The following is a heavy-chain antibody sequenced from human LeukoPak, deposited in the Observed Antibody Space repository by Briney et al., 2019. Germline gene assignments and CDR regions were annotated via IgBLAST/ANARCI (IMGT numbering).Heavy chain of an antibody. D-gene: IGHD6-19*01. CDR1: GYTFTSYA. Sequence: ASVKVSCKASGYTFTSYAMHWVRQAPGQRLEWMGWINAGNGNTKYSQKFQGRVTITRDTSASTAYMELSSLRSEDTAVYYCARGQYSSGWYYYYYMDVWGKGTTVTVSS. CDR2: INAGNGNT. CDR3: ARGQYSSGWYYYYYMDV. J-gene: IGHJ6*03. V-gene: IGHV1-3*01.